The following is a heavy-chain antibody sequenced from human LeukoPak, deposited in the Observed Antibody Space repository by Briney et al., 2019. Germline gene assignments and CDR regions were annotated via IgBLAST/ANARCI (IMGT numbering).Heavy chain of an antibody. CDR1: GSSISSGYY. V-gene: IGHV4-38-2*02. Sequence: SPSETLSLTCTVSGSSISSGYYWGWIRQPPGKGLEWIGSMYHSGNTYYNPSLKSRVTISVDTSKNQFSLKLSSVTAADTAVYYCARVQEQWLGYFDYWGQGTLVTVSS. D-gene: IGHD6-19*01. CDR3: ARVQEQWLGYFDY. J-gene: IGHJ4*02. CDR2: MYHSGNT.